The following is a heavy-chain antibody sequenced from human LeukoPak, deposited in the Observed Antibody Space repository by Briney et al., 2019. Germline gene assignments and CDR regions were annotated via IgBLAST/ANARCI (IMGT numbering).Heavy chain of an antibody. Sequence: GGSLRLSCAASGFTFSSSGMHWVRQAPGKGLEWVTFIRYDGSYKYYADSVKGRFTISRDNSKNTLSLQMNSLRPEDTAVYYCAKGPMGQGFDYWGQGTLVTVSS. D-gene: IGHD3-10*01. J-gene: IGHJ4*02. CDR1: GFTFSSSG. CDR2: IRYDGSYK. V-gene: IGHV3-30*02. CDR3: AKGPMGQGFDY.